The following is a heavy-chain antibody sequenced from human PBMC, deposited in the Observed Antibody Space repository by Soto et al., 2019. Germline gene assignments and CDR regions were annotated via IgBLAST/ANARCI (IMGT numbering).Heavy chain of an antibody. J-gene: IGHJ4*02. CDR3: AKIDGYFDY. Sequence: EVQVLQSGGGLVPPGGSLRLSCAGSGFTFINTGMSWVRQAPGQGLEWVSAITGNGDTTYYADSVKGRFTISRDNSKSTLYLQMNSLRAEDTAVYYCAKIDGYFDYWGQGTLVTFSS. CDR1: GFTFINTG. V-gene: IGHV3-23*01. CDR2: ITGNGDTT. D-gene: IGHD3-22*01.